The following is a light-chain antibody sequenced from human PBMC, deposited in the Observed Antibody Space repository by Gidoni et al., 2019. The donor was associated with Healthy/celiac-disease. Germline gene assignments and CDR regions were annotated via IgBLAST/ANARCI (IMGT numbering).Light chain of an antibody. J-gene: IGKJ4*01. CDR2: WAS. V-gene: IGKV4-1*01. CDR3: QQSYSTPLT. Sequence: DIVMTQPPDPMAVSLGEGATINCKSSQSILYSSNNKNYLAWYQQKPGQPPKLLIYWASTRESGVPDRFSGSGSWTDFTLTISSLQAEDVAVYYCQQSYSTPLTFGGGTKVEIK. CDR1: QSILYSSNNKNY.